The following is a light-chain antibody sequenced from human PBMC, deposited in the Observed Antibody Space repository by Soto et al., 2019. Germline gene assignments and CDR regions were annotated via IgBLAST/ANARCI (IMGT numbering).Light chain of an antibody. CDR2: KAS. V-gene: IGKV1-5*03. Sequence: DIQMTQSPSTLSASVGDRVTITCRACQSISIWLAWYQQKPGKAPNLLISKASSLESGVPSRFIGSGSGTEFTLTISSLQPDDFAYYYCQQYNNYPWTFGQGTKVDIK. J-gene: IGKJ1*01. CDR1: QSISIW. CDR3: QQYNNYPWT.